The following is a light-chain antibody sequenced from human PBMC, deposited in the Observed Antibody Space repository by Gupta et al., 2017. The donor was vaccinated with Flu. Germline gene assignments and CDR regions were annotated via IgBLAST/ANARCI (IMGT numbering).Light chain of an antibody. Sequence: SSAIVGYNYVSWYQQHPGTAPKLMIYEVSKRPSGVPNRFSGSKSGNTASLTISGLQAEDEADYYCSSYASSGTLVVFGTGTKVTVL. CDR1: SSAIVGYNY. CDR2: EVS. CDR3: SSYASSGTLVV. J-gene: IGLJ1*01. V-gene: IGLV2-14*01.